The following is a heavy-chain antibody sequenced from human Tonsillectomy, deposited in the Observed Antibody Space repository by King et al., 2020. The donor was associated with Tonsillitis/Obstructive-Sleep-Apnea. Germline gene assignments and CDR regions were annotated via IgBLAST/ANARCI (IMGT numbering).Heavy chain of an antibody. J-gene: IGHJ6*03. CDR1: GGSISSSSYY. CDR2: IYYSGST. CDR3: ARHRAAAGWTYYYYYMDV. Sequence: QLQESGPGLVKPSETLSLTCTVSGGSISSSSYYWGWIRQPPGKGLEWIGSIYYSGSTYYNPSLKSRVTISVDTSKNQFSLKLSSVTAADTAVYYCARHRAAAGWTYYYYYMDVWGKGTTVTVSS. V-gene: IGHV4-39*01. D-gene: IGHD6-13*01.